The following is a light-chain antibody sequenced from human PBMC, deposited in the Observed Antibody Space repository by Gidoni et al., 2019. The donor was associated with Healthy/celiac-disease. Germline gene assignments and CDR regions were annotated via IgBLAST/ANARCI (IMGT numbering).Light chain of an antibody. Sequence: DIQMTKSPSSLSASVGDRVTITCRASQSISTYLNWYQQRPGKAPNLLIFAASSLQSGVPSRFSGSGSGTDFTLTISSLQPEDFATYYCQQSYSTPGTFGQGTKVEIK. CDR3: QQSYSTPGT. CDR1: QSISTY. CDR2: AAS. J-gene: IGKJ1*01. V-gene: IGKV1-39*01.